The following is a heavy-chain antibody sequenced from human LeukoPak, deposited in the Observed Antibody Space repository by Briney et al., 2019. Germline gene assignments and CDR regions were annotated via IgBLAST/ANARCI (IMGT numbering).Heavy chain of an antibody. J-gene: IGHJ4*02. V-gene: IGHV4-59*11. CDR3: ARGVRQDYYDSSGSLFDY. Sequence: SETLSLTCTVSGGSISSHYWSWIRQPPGKGLEWIGYIYCSGSTNYNPSLKSRVTISVDTSKNQFSLKLSSVTAADTAVYYCARGVRQDYYDSSGSLFDYWGQGTLVTVSS. D-gene: IGHD3-22*01. CDR2: IYCSGST. CDR1: GGSISSHY.